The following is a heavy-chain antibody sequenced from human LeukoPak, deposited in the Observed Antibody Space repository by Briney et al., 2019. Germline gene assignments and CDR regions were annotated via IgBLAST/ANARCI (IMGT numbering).Heavy chain of an antibody. CDR3: ARARRDSGFYKVDY. J-gene: IGHJ4*02. CDR1: GGSLSGSY. V-gene: IGHV4-34*01. Sequence: PSETLSLTCAVYGGSLSGSYWSWIRQPPGKGLEWDGEINHSGSANYNPSLKSRVTLSIDKSKNQFSLNLNSVTAADTAVYYCARARRDSGFYKVDYWGEGTLVTVSS. CDR2: INHSGSA. D-gene: IGHD3-3*01.